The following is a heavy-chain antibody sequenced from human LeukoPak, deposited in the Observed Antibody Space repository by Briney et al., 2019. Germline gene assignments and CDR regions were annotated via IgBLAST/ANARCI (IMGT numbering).Heavy chain of an antibody. CDR3: AKGRYSSSSGVGYYYYDVDV. J-gene: IGHJ6*02. V-gene: IGHV3-23*01. CDR2: ISGSGSST. Sequence: GGSLRLSCAASGFTFSSYALSWVRQASGKGLEWVSCISGSGSSTFYADSAKGRFTISRDNSKSTLYLQINSLRAEDTAIYYCAKGRYSSSSGVGYYYYDVDVWGQGTTVTVSS. CDR1: GFTFSSYA. D-gene: IGHD6-6*01.